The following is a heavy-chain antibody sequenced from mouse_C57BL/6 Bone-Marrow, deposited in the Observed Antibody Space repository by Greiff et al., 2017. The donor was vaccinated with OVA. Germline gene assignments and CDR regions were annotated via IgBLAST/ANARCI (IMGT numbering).Heavy chain of an antibody. CDR3: ASFSGDYFDY. Sequence: VQLQQPGAELVMPGASVKLSCKASGYTFTSYWMHWVKQRPGQGLEWIGEIDPSDSYTNYNQKFKGKSTLPVDKSSSTAYMQLSSLTSEDSAVYYCASFSGDYFDYWGQGTTLTVSS. V-gene: IGHV1-69*01. CDR2: IDPSDSYT. CDR1: GYTFTSYW. J-gene: IGHJ2*01.